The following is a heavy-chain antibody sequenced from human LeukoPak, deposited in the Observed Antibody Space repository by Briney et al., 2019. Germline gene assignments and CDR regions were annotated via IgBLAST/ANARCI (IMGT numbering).Heavy chain of an antibody. CDR1: GGSISSYY. Sequence: PETLSVTCTVSGGSISSYYWSWIRQPPGKGLEWIGYIYYSGSTNYNPSLKSRVTISVDTSKNQFSLKLSSVTAADTAVYYCAGASPDYYDSSGPNFGYWGHGALVTVSS. D-gene: IGHD3-22*01. J-gene: IGHJ4*01. V-gene: IGHV4-59*01. CDR2: IYYSGST. CDR3: AGASPDYYDSSGPNFGY.